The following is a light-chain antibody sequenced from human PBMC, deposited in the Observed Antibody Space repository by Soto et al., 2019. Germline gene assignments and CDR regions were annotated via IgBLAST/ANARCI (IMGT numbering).Light chain of an antibody. CDR1: QSVGSA. Sequence: EIVMTQSPATLSVSPGETATLSCRASQSVGSAVAWYQHKPSQAPRLLIVGASIRAPGVPGRFSGGGSGTKFTFTISSLQSEDFAVYYCQQYRNWPPLTFGGGTSVEIK. CDR2: GAS. V-gene: IGKV3-15*01. J-gene: IGKJ4*01. CDR3: QQYRNWPPLT.